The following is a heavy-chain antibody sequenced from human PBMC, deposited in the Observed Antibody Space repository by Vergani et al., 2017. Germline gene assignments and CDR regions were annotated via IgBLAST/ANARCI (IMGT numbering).Heavy chain of an antibody. D-gene: IGHD3-9*01. CDR3: ARGDYCILTGYRY. CDR2: INPSGGHT. Sequence: QVQVVQSGAEVKKSGASVKVSCKTSGYTFSNYYMHWVRQAPGQGLEWMGIINPSGGHTNYAQKFQGRVTMTRDTSTLTVYMELSSLRSEETAIYSCARGDYCILTGYRYWGQGALVTVSA. V-gene: IGHV1-46*03. CDR1: GYTFSNYY. J-gene: IGHJ4*02.